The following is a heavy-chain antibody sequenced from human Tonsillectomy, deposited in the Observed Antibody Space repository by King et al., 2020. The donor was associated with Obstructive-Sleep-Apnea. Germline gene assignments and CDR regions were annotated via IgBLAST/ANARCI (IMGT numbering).Heavy chain of an antibody. Sequence: VQLVESGGGLVQPGGSLRLSCAASGFSFSSYAMSWVSQAPGKGLEWVSAISGSGGGTYYSDSVKGRFNISRDKSKNTLYLQMNSLRAEDTAVYYCASLGWYYYYYYGMDVWGQGTTVTVSS. V-gene: IGHV3-23*04. D-gene: IGHD6-19*01. CDR3: ASLGWYYYYYYGMDV. CDR1: GFSFSSYA. CDR2: ISGSGGGT. J-gene: IGHJ6*02.